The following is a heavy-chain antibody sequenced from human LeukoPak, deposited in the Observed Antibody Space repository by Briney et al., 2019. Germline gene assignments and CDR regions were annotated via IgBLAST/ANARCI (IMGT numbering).Heavy chain of an antibody. Sequence: GESLKISCKGSGYSFSNYWIGWVRQMPGKGLEWMGIIYPGDSDVSYSPSFQGQVTISADKSISTAYLQWSSLQASDTAMYYCARQGYNSTWDRYLGYWGQGTQVTVSS. CDR3: ARQGYNSTWDRYLGY. D-gene: IGHD6-13*01. V-gene: IGHV5-51*01. J-gene: IGHJ4*02. CDR1: GYSFSNYW. CDR2: IYPGDSDV.